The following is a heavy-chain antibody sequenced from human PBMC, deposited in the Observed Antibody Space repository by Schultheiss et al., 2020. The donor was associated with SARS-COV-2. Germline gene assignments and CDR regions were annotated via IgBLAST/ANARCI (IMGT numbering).Heavy chain of an antibody. Sequence: GGSLRLSCAASGFTFSSYAMHWVRQAPGKGLEWVAVISYDGSNKYYADSVKGRFTISRDNSKNTLYLQMNSLRAEDTAVYYCAKSHSGYYLTSFDYWGQGTLVTVSS. CDR3: AKSHSGYYLTSFDY. D-gene: IGHD3-22*01. V-gene: IGHV3-30-3*01. CDR2: ISYDGSNK. CDR1: GFTFSSYA. J-gene: IGHJ4*02.